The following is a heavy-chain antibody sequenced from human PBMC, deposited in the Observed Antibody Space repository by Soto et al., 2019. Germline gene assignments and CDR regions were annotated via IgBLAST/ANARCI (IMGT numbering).Heavy chain of an antibody. V-gene: IGHV3-7*01. Sequence: GGSLRLSCAASGFTFSSYWMSWVRQAPGKGLEWVANIKQDGSEKYYVDSVKGRFTISRDNAKNSLYLQMNSLRAEDTAVYYCASPPLGLEPDMDVWGKGTTVTVSS. CDR1: GFTFSSYW. J-gene: IGHJ6*03. CDR3: ASPPLGLEPDMDV. D-gene: IGHD1-1*01. CDR2: IKQDGSEK.